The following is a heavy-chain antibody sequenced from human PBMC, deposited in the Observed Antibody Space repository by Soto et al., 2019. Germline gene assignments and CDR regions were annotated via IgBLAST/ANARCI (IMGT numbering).Heavy chain of an antibody. CDR2: IYYDGSNR. CDR1: GFTSGTYA. D-gene: IGHD2-8*01. V-gene: IGHV3-33*01. CDR3: ARAFCTNGVCYYFFDY. Sequence: GGSLRLSCAASGFTSGTYAMHWVRQAPGKGLEWVAVIYYDGSNRYYGDAVKGRFTISRDNSKSTLYLQMSSLRAEDTAVYYCARAFCTNGVCYYFFDYWGHGTLVTVSS. J-gene: IGHJ4*01.